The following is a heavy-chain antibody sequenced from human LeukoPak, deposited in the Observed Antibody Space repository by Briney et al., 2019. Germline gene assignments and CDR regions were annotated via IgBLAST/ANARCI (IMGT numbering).Heavy chain of an antibody. CDR2: INSDGSST. CDR3: ARDHSYDYVWGSYRLDY. CDR1: GFTFSSYS. V-gene: IGHV3-74*01. J-gene: IGHJ4*02. Sequence: GGSLRLSCAASGFTFSSYSMNWVRQAPGKGLVWVSRINSDGSSTSYADSVKGRFTISRDNAKNTLYLQMNSLRAEDTAVYYCARDHSYDYVWGSYRLDYWGQGTLVTVSS. D-gene: IGHD3-16*02.